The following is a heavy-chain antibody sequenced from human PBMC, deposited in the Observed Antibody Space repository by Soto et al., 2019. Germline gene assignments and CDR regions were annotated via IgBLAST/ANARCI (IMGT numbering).Heavy chain of an antibody. Sequence: QVQLVQSGAKVKKPGSSVKVSCKTSGDIFSGYSISWVRQAPGQGLEWMGGIIPIFGTTNYAQRFHGRVTITADKSTSTVYMELYSLKSEDTAVYYCARALGSGYAPGDYWGQGTLVTVSS. CDR3: ARALGSGYAPGDY. CDR2: IIPIFGTT. D-gene: IGHD5-12*01. J-gene: IGHJ4*02. V-gene: IGHV1-69*14. CDR1: GDIFSGYS.